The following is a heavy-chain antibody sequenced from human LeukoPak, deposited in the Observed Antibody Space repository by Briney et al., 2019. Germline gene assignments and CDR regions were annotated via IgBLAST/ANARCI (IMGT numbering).Heavy chain of an antibody. CDR1: GYTVISYG. Sequence: ASVKVSCKVSGYTVISYGVNWVRQAPGQGLEWLAWISSYNGNTNYADNLQGRVTVTTDTSTNTAYMELRSLRSDDTAVYFCVREVTVVVSGPMIHHYMDVGGGGTTVIVSS. J-gene: IGHJ6*03. CDR2: ISSYNGNT. V-gene: IGHV1-18*01. D-gene: IGHD2-2*01. CDR3: VREVTVVVSGPMIHHYMDV.